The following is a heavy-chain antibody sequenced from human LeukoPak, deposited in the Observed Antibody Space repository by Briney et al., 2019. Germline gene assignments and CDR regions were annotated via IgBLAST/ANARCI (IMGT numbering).Heavy chain of an antibody. CDR1: GFTFSSYA. V-gene: IGHV3-23*01. Sequence: GGSLRLSCAASGFTFSSYAMSWVRQTPGKGLEWVSAISGSGGSTYYADSVKGRFTISRDNAKNSLYLQMNSLRVEDTAVYYCAKMGGSSDFDYWGQGTLVTVSS. CDR2: ISGSGGST. J-gene: IGHJ4*02. D-gene: IGHD1-26*01. CDR3: AKMGGSSDFDY.